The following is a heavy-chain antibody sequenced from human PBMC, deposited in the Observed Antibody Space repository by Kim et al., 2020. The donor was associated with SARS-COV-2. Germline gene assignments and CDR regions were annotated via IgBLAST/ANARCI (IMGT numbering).Heavy chain of an antibody. V-gene: IGHV3-23*01. Sequence: GGSLRLSCAASGLTFSSEAMTWARQAPGKGLEWVSTIGPSGGPTYYADSVKGRFTISRDNSKNTLYLQMNSLTVEDTAVYYCAKGVKRPEAWGQGTTVSV. D-gene: IGHD2-21*01. J-gene: IGHJ6*02. CDR1: GLTFSSEA. CDR2: IGPSGGPT. CDR3: AKGVKRPEA.